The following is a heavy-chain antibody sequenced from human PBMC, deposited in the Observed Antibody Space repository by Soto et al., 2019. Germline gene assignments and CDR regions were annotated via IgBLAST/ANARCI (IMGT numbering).Heavy chain of an antibody. D-gene: IGHD3-9*01. CDR2: VYYSGST. Sequence: SETLSLTCTVSGCSVSSSSYYWGWVRQPPGKGLEWIGSVYYSGSTYYNPSLESRVTISVDKSKNQFSLKLMSLSAADMAVYYCGRLEGLATISYYFDYWGQGALVTVSS. CDR3: GRLEGLATISYYFDY. CDR1: GCSVSSSSYY. J-gene: IGHJ4*02. V-gene: IGHV4-39*01.